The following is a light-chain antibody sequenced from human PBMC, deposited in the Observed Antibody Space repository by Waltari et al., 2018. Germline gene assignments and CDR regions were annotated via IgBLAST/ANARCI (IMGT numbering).Light chain of an antibody. CDR1: SAPSAGHF. J-gene: IGLJ3*02. Sequence: FLLTQPPPVSASPGKPVIISSTRSSAPSAGHFVQWSHQRPGSTPTTAIDEDNESPSGVPGRFHGPIASSRNSAYLTITELQTEVEADYHCHSYHSNTHDWVFGGGTKLTVL. V-gene: IGLV6-57*01. CDR2: EDN. CDR3: HSYHSNTHDWV.